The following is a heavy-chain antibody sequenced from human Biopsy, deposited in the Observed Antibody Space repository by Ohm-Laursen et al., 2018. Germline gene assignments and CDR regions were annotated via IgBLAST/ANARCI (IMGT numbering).Heavy chain of an antibody. CDR1: GDSVSSGSFY. V-gene: IGHV4-61*01. CDR2: IYDRGSTA. CDR3: ARGMRSSGWPYFDS. Sequence: GTPSLTCTVSGDSVSSGSFYWTWIRQPPGQGLEYIGYIYDRGSTANYNPSLESRVTMSVDMPKNQFSLKLSSVTAADTAIYYCARGMRSSGWPYFDSWGQGTLVTVSS. J-gene: IGHJ4*02. D-gene: IGHD6-19*01.